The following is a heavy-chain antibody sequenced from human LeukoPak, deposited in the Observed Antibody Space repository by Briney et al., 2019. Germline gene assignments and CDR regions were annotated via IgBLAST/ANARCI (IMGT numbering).Heavy chain of an antibody. J-gene: IGHJ5*02. Sequence: PSETLSLTCTVSGGSISGHYRSWIRQSPEKGLESIAYVFSTGSPNYNPSLASRGTISVDTSKNQISLTLISVTAADTALYYCARARYYSDAGSYFIDQWGQGTPVTVSS. D-gene: IGHD3-10*01. CDR2: VFSTGSP. CDR3: ARARYYSDAGSYFIDQ. CDR1: GGSISGHY. V-gene: IGHV4-59*11.